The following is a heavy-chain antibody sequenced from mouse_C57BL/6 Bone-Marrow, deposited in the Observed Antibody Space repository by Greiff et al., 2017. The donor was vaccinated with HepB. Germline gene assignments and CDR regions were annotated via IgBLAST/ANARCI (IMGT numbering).Heavy chain of an antibody. CDR1: GYTFTSYG. CDR2: IYPRSGNT. J-gene: IGHJ3*01. Sequence: VKLMESGAELARPGASVKLSCKASGYTFTSYGISWVKQRTGQGLEWIGEIYPRSGNTYYNEKFKGKATLTADKSSSTAYMELRSLTSEDSAVYFCARKGGTAWFAYWGQGTLVTVSA. D-gene: IGHD3-3*01. V-gene: IGHV1-81*01. CDR3: ARKGGTAWFAY.